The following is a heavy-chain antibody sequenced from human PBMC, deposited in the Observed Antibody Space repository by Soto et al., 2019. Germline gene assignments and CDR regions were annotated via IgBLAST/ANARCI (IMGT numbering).Heavy chain of an antibody. V-gene: IGHV4-59*01. Sequence: QVQLQESGPGLVKPSETLSLTCTVSGGSISSYYWSWIRQPPGKGLEWIGYIYYSGSTNYNPSLKSRVTISVDKAKNRFSLKLISVTAADTAVYYCSRDFNYMDVWGKGTTVTVSS. CDR1: GGSISSYY. J-gene: IGHJ6*03. CDR3: SRDFNYMDV. CDR2: IYYSGST.